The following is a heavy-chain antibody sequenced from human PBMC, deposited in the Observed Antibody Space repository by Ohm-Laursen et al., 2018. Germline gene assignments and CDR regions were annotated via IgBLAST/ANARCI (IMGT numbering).Heavy chain of an antibody. D-gene: IGHD2-2*01. V-gene: IGHV3-53*01. CDR1: GFTVSSNY. J-gene: IGHJ4*02. CDR3: ARVLYCSSTSCRHPFDY. CDR2: IYSGGST. Sequence: SLRLSCAASGFTVSSNYMSWVRQAPGKGLEWVSVIYSGGSTYYADSVKGRFTISRDNAKNSLYLQMNSLRAEDTAVYYCARVLYCSSTSCRHPFDYWGQGTLVTVSS.